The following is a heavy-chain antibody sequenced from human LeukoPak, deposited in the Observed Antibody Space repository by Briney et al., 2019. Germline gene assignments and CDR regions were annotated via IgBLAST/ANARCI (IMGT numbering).Heavy chain of an antibody. CDR3: AREIKGGDCSDY. CDR2: IKQDGSDK. Sequence: GGSLRLSCAASGFTFSSYWMSWVRQAPGRGLEWLANIKQDGSDKYYVGSVKGRFTISRDNAKNSLFLQMNSLRAEDTAVYYCAREIKGGDCSDYWGQGTPVTVSS. D-gene: IGHD2-21*01. V-gene: IGHV3-7*01. CDR1: GFTFSSYW. J-gene: IGHJ4*02.